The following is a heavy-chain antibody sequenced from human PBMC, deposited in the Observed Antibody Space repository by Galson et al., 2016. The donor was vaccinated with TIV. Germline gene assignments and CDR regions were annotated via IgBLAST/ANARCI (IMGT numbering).Heavy chain of an antibody. CDR2: ISYDSTNT. J-gene: IGHJ6*02. Sequence: SLRLSCAASTIHFSSFAMHWVRQAPGRGLEWMAVISYDSTNTYYADSVKGHFTISRDNSKNTLYLQMNSLRDEDTAVYYCASPRHGGFLRFSMDVWGQGTTVIVSS. CDR3: ASPRHGGFLRFSMDV. D-gene: IGHD3-3*01. V-gene: IGHV3-30*04. CDR1: TIHFSSFA.